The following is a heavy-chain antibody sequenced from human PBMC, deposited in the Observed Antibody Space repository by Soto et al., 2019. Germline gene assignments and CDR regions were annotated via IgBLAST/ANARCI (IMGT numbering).Heavy chain of an antibody. V-gene: IGHV3-23*01. CDR1: GFTFSSYA. D-gene: IGHD2-15*01. J-gene: IGHJ4*02. CDR3: AKDARAVVRAHQGKFDY. CDR2: ISGSGGST. Sequence: EVQLLESGGGLIQPGGSLRLSCAASGFTFSSYAMSWVRQAPGKGLEWVSGISGSGGSTYYADSVKGRFTISRDNSKNTLYLQMNSLRAEDTAVYYCAKDARAVVRAHQGKFDYWGQGTLVTVSS.